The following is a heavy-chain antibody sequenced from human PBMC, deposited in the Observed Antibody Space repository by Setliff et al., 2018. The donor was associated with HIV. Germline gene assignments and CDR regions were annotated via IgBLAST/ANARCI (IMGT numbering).Heavy chain of an antibody. CDR2: TNPQSDIA. Sequence: SVKVSCKASGFTFNHYALSWVRQAPGQRPEWMGGTNPQSDIANYAQRSQGRVTITADHSTTTTYMELTSLRADDTAVYYCVRVGPWYYARSGYLASWDYWGQGTLVTVSS. D-gene: IGHD3-22*01. CDR1: GFTFNHYA. V-gene: IGHV1-69*10. J-gene: IGHJ4*02. CDR3: VRVGPWYYARSGYLASWDY.